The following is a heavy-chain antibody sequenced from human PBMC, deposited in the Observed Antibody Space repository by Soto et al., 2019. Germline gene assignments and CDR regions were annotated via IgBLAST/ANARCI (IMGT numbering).Heavy chain of an antibody. CDR2: IYYSGNT. CDR1: GGSINSDNW. J-gene: IGHJ5*02. V-gene: IGHV4-4*02. CDR3: ARGGPGLFGETCDIEENWFDP. D-gene: IGHD2-15*01. Sequence: PSETLSLTCAVSGGSINSDNWWSWVRQSPGKGLEWIAEIYYSGNTNTNPSLEGRVTISVDTSKNQFSLKLSSVTAADTAVYYCARGGPGLFGETCDIEENWFDPWGQGTPVTVSS.